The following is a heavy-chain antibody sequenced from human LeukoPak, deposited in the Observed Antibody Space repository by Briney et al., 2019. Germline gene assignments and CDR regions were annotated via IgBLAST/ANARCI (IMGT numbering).Heavy chain of an antibody. CDR2: IYYSGST. J-gene: IGHJ4*02. V-gene: IGHV4-59*01. CDR3: ARDRGRWLSLFDY. Sequence: SETLSLTCTVSGGSISSYCWSWIRQPPGKGLEWIGYIYYSGSTNYNPSLKSRVTISVDTSKNQFSLKLSSVTAADTAVYYCARDRGRWLSLFDYWGQGTLVTVSS. D-gene: IGHD6-19*01. CDR1: GGSISSYC.